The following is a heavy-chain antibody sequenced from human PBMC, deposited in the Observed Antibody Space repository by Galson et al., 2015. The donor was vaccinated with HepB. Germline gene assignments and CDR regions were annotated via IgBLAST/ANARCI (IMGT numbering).Heavy chain of an antibody. CDR3: AKDVVTAAMFYYYYMDV. CDR2: ISYEGTNK. V-gene: IGHV3-30*18. D-gene: IGHD2-2*01. CDR1: GLTFSTYA. J-gene: IGHJ6*03. Sequence: SLRLSCAASGLTFSTYAMSWVRQAPGKGLEWVAVISYEGTNKYYADSVKGRFTTSRDNSKNTLYLQMNSLRAEDTAVYYCAKDVVTAAMFYYYYMDVWGKGTTVSVSS.